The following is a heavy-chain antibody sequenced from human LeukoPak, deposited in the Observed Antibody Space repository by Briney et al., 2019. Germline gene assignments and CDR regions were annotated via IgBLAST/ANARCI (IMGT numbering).Heavy chain of an antibody. J-gene: IGHJ6*02. D-gene: IGHD4-17*01. V-gene: IGHV4-59*01. Sequence: NPSEPLTLTCTVSGGSISSYYWSWIRQPPGKALEWIGYIYYSGSTNYNPSIKSPVTISVDTSKNQFSLKLSSVSAADTAVYYCARPCGDYSRIYYYYVMDVWGQGTTVTVSS. CDR1: GGSISSYY. CDR2: IYYSGST. CDR3: ARPCGDYSRIYYYYVMDV.